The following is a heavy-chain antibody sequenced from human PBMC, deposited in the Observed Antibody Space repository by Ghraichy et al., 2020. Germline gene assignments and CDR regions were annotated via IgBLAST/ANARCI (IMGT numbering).Heavy chain of an antibody. D-gene: IGHD3-22*01. CDR1: GGSVSSGSYY. CDR3: AREAFSHDSSGYFYDY. J-gene: IGHJ4*02. Sequence: SETLSLTCTVSGGSVSSGSYYWSWIRQPPGKGLEWIGYIYYSGSTNYNPSLKSRVTISVDTSKNQFSLKLSSVTAADTAVYYCAREAFSHDSSGYFYDYWGQGTLVTVSS. CDR2: IYYSGST. V-gene: IGHV4-61*01.